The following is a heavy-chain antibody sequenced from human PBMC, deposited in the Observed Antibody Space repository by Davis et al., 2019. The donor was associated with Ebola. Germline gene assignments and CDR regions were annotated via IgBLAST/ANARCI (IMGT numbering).Heavy chain of an antibody. D-gene: IGHD2-15*01. V-gene: IGHV3-30*03. J-gene: IGHJ3*01. CDR1: GFTFSHYV. Sequence: PGGSLRLSCAASGFTFSHYVMHWVRQAPGKGLEWVALISYDGSNKYSADSLKGRFTISRDNSKNTLYLQMNSLRPEDTAMYYCARDGLGYCSGGICFFNDFDFWGQGTMVTVSS. CDR3: ARDGLGYCSGGICFFNDFDF. CDR2: ISYDGSNK.